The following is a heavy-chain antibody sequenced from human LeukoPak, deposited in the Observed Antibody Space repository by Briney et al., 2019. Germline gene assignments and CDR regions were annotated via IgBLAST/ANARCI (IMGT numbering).Heavy chain of an antibody. J-gene: IGHJ4*02. CDR3: ARADSSGYLSD. V-gene: IGHV4-4*08. CDR1: GGSISSYY. CDR2: IYTSGST. Sequence: SETLSLTCTVSGGSISSYYWSWIRQPPGKGLEWIGYIYTSGSTNYNPSLKSRVTMSVDTSKNQFSLKLSSVTAADTAVYYCARADSSGYLSDWGQGTLVTVSS. D-gene: IGHD3-22*01.